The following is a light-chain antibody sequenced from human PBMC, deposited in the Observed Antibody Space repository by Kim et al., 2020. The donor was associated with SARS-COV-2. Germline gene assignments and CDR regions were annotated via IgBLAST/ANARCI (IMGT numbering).Light chain of an antibody. Sequence: ASVGDRVTITCRASQSISSYLNWYQQKPGKAPKLLIYAASSLQSGVPSRFSGSGSGTDFTLTISSLQPEDFATYNCQQSYSTPPTFGGGTKVDIK. CDR3: QQSYSTPPT. J-gene: IGKJ4*01. CDR2: AAS. V-gene: IGKV1-39*01. CDR1: QSISSY.